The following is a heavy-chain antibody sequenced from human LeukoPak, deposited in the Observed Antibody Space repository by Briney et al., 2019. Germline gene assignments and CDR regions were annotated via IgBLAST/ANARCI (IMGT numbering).Heavy chain of an antibody. V-gene: IGHV4-34*01. CDR3: ASMRDIVVVPAAPNWIDP. CDR2: INHSGST. D-gene: IGHD2-2*01. J-gene: IGHJ5*02. CDR1: GGSFSGYY. Sequence: SETLSLTCAVYGGSFSGYYWSWIRQPPGKGLEWIGEINHSGSTNYNPSLKSRVTIPVDTSKNQFSLKLSSVTAADTAVYYCASMRDIVVVPAAPNWIDPWGQGTLVTVSS.